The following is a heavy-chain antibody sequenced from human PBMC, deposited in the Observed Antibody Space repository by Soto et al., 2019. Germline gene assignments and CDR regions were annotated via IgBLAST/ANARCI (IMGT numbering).Heavy chain of an antibody. D-gene: IGHD2-2*01. J-gene: IGHJ6*02. CDR2: FIPIFGTA. Sequence: QVKLVQSGAEVKKPGSSVKVSCKASGGTFSSYAISWVRQAPGQGLEWMGGFIPIFGTANYAQKFQGRVTITADESTSTAYMELSRLRSEDTAVYYCAEGGSTSYEYYYYGMDVWGQGTTVTVSS. CDR1: GGTFSSYA. V-gene: IGHV1-69*01. CDR3: AEGGSTSYEYYYYGMDV.